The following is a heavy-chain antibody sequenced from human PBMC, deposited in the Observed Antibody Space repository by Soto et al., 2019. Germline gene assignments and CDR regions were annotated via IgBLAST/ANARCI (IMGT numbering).Heavy chain of an antibody. V-gene: IGHV4-31*03. Sequence: PSETLSLTCTVSGGSISSGGYYWSWIRQHPGKGLEWIGYIYYSGSTYYNPSLKSRVTISVDTSKNQFSLKLSSVTAADTAVYYCARAYSSSWYQPNNWFDPWGQGTLVTVSS. D-gene: IGHD6-13*01. CDR2: IYYSGST. J-gene: IGHJ5*02. CDR1: GGSISSGGYY. CDR3: ARAYSSSWYQPNNWFDP.